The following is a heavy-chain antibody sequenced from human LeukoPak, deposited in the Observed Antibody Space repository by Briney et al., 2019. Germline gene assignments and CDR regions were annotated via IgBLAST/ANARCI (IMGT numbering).Heavy chain of an antibody. CDR3: ARDGTIYGVVKGNWFDP. Sequence: SETLSLTCAVYGGSFSGYYLSWLRQPPGKGLEWIGEINHSGSTNYNPSLKSRVTISVDTSKNQFSLKLSSVTAADTAVYYCARDGTIYGVVKGNWFDPWGQGNLVTVSS. J-gene: IGHJ5*02. V-gene: IGHV4-34*01. D-gene: IGHD3-3*01. CDR2: INHSGST. CDR1: GGSFSGYY.